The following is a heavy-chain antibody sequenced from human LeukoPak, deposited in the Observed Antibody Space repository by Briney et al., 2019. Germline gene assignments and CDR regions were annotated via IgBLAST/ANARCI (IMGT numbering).Heavy chain of an antibody. CDR2: ISGSGGST. Sequence: PGGSLRLSCAASGFTFTNYWMSWVRQAPGKGLEWVSAISGSGGSTYYADSVKGRFTISRDNSKNTLYLQMNSLRAEDTAVYYCAKDAQGDGDAYFDYWGQGTLVTVSS. J-gene: IGHJ4*02. CDR1: GFTFTNYW. D-gene: IGHD4-17*01. CDR3: AKDAQGDGDAYFDY. V-gene: IGHV3-23*01.